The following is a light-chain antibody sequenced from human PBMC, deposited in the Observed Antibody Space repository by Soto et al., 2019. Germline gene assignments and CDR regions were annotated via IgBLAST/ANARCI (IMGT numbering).Light chain of an antibody. Sequence: QSVLTQPPSVSGAPGQRVTISCTGSSSNIGAGYDVHWYQQLPGTAPKLLIYDDSKRPSGIPDRFSGSKTGSSATLAITGLQPGDEADYYCETWDSRLSAGVFGTGTKVTVL. CDR2: DDS. J-gene: IGLJ1*01. CDR3: ETWDSRLSAGV. CDR1: SSNIGAGYD. V-gene: IGLV1-51*01.